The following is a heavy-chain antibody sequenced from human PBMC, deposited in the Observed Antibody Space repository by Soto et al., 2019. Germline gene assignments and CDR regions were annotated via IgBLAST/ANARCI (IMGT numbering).Heavy chain of an antibody. Sequence: QVQLVQSGAEVKKPGASVKVSCKASGYTFTSYDINWVRQATGQGLEWMGWMNPNSGNTGYAQKFQGRVTMTRNTSISTTYMELSSLRCEATAVYYCASKPSGEYCSGGSCYSARDALDIWGQGTMVTVSS. D-gene: IGHD2-15*01. CDR3: ASKPSGEYCSGGSCYSARDALDI. CDR2: MNPNSGNT. CDR1: GYTFTSYD. V-gene: IGHV1-8*01. J-gene: IGHJ3*02.